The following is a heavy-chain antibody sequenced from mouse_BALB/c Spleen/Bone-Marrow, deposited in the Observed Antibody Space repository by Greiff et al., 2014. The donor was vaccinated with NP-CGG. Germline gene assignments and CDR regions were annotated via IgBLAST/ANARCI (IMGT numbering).Heavy chain of an antibody. CDR3: ARGGGKGNWYFDV. CDR1: GYTFSSYW. J-gene: IGHJ1*01. D-gene: IGHD1-1*02. CDR2: ILPGSGST. Sequence: QVQLQPSGAELMKPGASVKISCKATGYTFSSYWIAWVNQRPGHGLEWIGEILPGSGSTNYNETFRGKATFTTDTSSNTAYMQLSSLTSEDSAVYYRARGGGKGNWYFDVWGAGTTVTVSS. V-gene: IGHV1-9*01.